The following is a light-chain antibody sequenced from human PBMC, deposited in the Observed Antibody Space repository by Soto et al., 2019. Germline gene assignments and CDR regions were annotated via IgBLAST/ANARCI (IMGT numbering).Light chain of an antibody. CDR3: CSYAGSSPYV. Sequence: QSVLTQPASVSGSPGQSITISCTGTSSDVGSYNLVSWYQQHPGKAPKLMIYEVSKRPSGVSNRFSGCKSGNTASLTISGLQAEDEADYYCCSYAGSSPYVFGTGTKLTVL. V-gene: IGLV2-23*02. J-gene: IGLJ1*01. CDR1: SSDVGSYNL. CDR2: EVS.